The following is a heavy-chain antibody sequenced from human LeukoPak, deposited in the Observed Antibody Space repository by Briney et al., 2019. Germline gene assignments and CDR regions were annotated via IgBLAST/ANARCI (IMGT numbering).Heavy chain of an antibody. CDR3: ASGFFVPNSGCPFAF. D-gene: IGHD6-19*01. CDR1: GGTFSSYD. Sequence: SVKVSCKASGGTFSSYDINWVRQAPGQGLEWMGGIIPIFGTSNYAQKFQGRITIIADKSTSTAFMELSSLRFADTAVYYCASGFFVPNSGCPFAFWGQGTLVTVSS. V-gene: IGHV1-69*06. J-gene: IGHJ4*02. CDR2: IIPIFGTS.